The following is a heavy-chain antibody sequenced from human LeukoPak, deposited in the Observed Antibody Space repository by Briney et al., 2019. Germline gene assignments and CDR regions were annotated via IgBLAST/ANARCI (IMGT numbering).Heavy chain of an antibody. CDR3: ARDGGTPVSSSPFDY. J-gene: IGHJ4*02. Sequence: ASVKVSCKASGGTFSSYAISWVRQAPGQGLEWMGGIIPIFGTANYAQKFQGRVTITTDESTSTAYMELSSLRSEDTAVYYCARDGGTPVSSSPFDYWGQGTLVTVSS. CDR1: GGTFSSYA. D-gene: IGHD6-6*01. CDR2: IIPIFGTA. V-gene: IGHV1-69*05.